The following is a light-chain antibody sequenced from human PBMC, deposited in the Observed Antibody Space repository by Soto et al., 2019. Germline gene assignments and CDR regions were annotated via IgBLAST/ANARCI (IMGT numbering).Light chain of an antibody. CDR3: QQSYSTLT. CDR2: AAS. Sequence: DTQLTRSPSSLSASLGDRLTITFRASQSISSYLNWYQQKPGKAPKLLIYAASSLQSGVPSRFSGSGSGTDFTLTISSLQPEDFATYYCQQSYSTLTFGPGTKVDIK. J-gene: IGKJ3*01. CDR1: QSISSY. V-gene: IGKV1-39*01.